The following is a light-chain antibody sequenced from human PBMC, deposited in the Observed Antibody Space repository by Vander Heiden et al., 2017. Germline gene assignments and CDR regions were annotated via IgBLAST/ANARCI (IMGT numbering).Light chain of an antibody. V-gene: IGKV1-39*01. Sequence: DIQMTQSPSSLSASVGDRVTISCRASQIISSCLNWYQQKPGKAPRLLIYAASSLQSGVPSRFSGSGSGTDFSLTISSLQPEDFATYYCQQSYSTLFTFGPGTKVDVK. CDR1: QIISSC. CDR3: QQSYSTLFT. J-gene: IGKJ3*01. CDR2: AAS.